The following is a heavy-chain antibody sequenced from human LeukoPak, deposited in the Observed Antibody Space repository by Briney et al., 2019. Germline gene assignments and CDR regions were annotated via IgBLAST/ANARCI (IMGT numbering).Heavy chain of an antibody. J-gene: IGHJ6*03. V-gene: IGHV4-39*01. CDR2: IYYSGST. Sequence: SETLSLTCTVSGGPISGSSYYWGWIRQPPGKGLEWIGSIYYSGSTYYNPSLKSRVTISVDTSKNQFSLKLSSVTAADTAVYYCATPIAAAGTDYYYYMDVWGKGTTVTVSS. D-gene: IGHD6-13*01. CDR1: GGPISGSSYY. CDR3: ATPIAAAGTDYYYYMDV.